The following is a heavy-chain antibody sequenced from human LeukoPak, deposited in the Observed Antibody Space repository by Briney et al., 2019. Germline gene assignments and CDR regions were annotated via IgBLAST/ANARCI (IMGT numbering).Heavy chain of an antibody. Sequence: ASVKVSCKASGYTFTSYYMHWVRQAPGQGLEWMGIINPSGGSTSYAQKFQGRVTMTRDTSTGTVYMELSSLRSEDTAVYYCARSYGSGSYYNNWFDPWGQGTLVTVSS. V-gene: IGHV1-46*01. D-gene: IGHD3-10*01. CDR1: GYTFTSYY. J-gene: IGHJ5*02. CDR2: INPSGGST. CDR3: ARSYGSGSYYNNWFDP.